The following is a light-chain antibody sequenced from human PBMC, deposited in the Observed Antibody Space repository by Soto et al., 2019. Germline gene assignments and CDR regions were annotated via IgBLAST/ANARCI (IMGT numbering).Light chain of an antibody. V-gene: IGKV1-27*01. J-gene: IGKJ3*01. Sequence: DIQMTQSPTSLSASVGDRVTITCRASQGIRNFVAWYQQKPGKAPKLLIYAASTLQSGVPSRFSGSGSGTDFTLTVNLLQPGDVATYSCQKYSSVPVFGPGTKVEIK. CDR1: QGIRNF. CDR2: AAS. CDR3: QKYSSVPV.